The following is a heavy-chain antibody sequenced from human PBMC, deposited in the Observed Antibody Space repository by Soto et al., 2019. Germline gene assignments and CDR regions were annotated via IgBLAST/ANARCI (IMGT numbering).Heavy chain of an antibody. J-gene: IGHJ6*02. Sequence: GASVKVSCKASGFTFTSSAVQWVRQARGQRLEWIGWIVVGSGNTNYAQKFQERVTITRDMSTSTAYMELSSLRSEDTAVYYCAAVREDWNRDYYYYGMDVWGQGTTVTVSS. V-gene: IGHV1-58*01. CDR2: IVVGSGNT. CDR1: GFTFTSSA. D-gene: IGHD1-1*01. CDR3: AAVREDWNRDYYYYGMDV.